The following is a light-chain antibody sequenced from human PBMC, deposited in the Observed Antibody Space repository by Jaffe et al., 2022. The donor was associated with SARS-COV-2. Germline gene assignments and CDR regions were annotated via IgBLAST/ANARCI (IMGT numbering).Light chain of an antibody. CDR2: GAS. CDR3: QQYDNRPPPR. Sequence: DIVMTQSPVTLSVSPGESATLSCRASQNVGTNVAWYQQKPGQGPRLLIYGASTRATGIPARFSGSGSATEFTLTISSLQSEDFAVYYCQQYDNRPPPRFGQGTKVESK. J-gene: IGKJ2*03. CDR1: QNVGTN. V-gene: IGKV3D-15*01.